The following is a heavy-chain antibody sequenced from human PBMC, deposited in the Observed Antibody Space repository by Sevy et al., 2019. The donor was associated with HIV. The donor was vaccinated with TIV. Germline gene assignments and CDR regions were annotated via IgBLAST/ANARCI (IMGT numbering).Heavy chain of an antibody. Sequence: GGSLRLSCAASGFNFSIYGMHWVRQAPGKGLEWVALIWYDGSNKYYVDSVKGRFTIFRDNSKNTVYLQMNSLRAEDTAVYYSARGRDYGNFDYWGQGTLVTVSS. J-gene: IGHJ4*02. CDR1: GFNFSIYG. CDR2: IWYDGSNK. D-gene: IGHD4-17*01. V-gene: IGHV3-33*01. CDR3: ARGRDYGNFDY.